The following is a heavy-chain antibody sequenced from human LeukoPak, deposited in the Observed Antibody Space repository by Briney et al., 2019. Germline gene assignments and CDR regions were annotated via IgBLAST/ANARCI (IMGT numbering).Heavy chain of an antibody. CDR2: IGYDGSNK. CDR1: GFTFSSYV. Sequence: GGSLRLSCVASGFTFSSYVMHWVRQAPGKGLEWVAFIGYDGSNKYYADSMRGRFTISRDNSENTLYLQMNSLRGEGTAVYYCAKPLPAATPGYYHYIDVWGKGTTVTVSS. CDR3: AKPLPAATPGYYHYIDV. V-gene: IGHV3-30*02. D-gene: IGHD2-2*01. J-gene: IGHJ6*03.